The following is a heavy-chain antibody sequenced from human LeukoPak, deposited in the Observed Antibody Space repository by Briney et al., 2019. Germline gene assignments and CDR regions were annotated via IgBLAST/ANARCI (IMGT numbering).Heavy chain of an antibody. J-gene: IGHJ4*02. CDR1: GFTFSDYY. CDR2: ISSSGSTI. CDR3: ARDSLDYGDYLTDY. Sequence: GRSLRLSCAASGFTFSDYYMSWIRQAPGKGLEWVSYISSSGSTIYYADSVKGRFTISRDNAKNSLYLQMNSLRAEDTAVYYCARDSLDYGDYLTDYWGQGTLVTVSS. V-gene: IGHV3-11*01. D-gene: IGHD4-17*01.